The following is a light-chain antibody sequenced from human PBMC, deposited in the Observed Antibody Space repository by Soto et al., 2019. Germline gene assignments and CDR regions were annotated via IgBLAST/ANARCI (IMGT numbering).Light chain of an antibody. V-gene: IGKV3-20*01. Sequence: ENVFTQSPGTLSLSLVERATLSCRASQSVSSNFLAWYQQKSGQPPRLLIYGASGRATGIPDRFSGSGSGTDFTLTISRLEPEDFAVYFCQQYGRSPMKFGQGTRLEIK. J-gene: IGKJ5*01. CDR2: GAS. CDR3: QQYGRSPMK. CDR1: QSVSSNF.